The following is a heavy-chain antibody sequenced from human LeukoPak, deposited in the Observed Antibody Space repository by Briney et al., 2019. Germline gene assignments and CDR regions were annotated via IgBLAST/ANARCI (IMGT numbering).Heavy chain of an antibody. Sequence: GGSLRLSCEASGFTLSDYYMSWLRHAPGKGLEWIAYISGAGGAISYADSVRGRFTISRDNSKNTLYLQMNSLRAEDTAVYYCARDRRTTYYYDSSGSFFDYWGQGTLVTVSS. D-gene: IGHD3-22*01. V-gene: IGHV3-11*04. CDR2: ISGAGGAI. CDR3: ARDRRTTYYYDSSGSFFDY. CDR1: GFTLSDYY. J-gene: IGHJ4*02.